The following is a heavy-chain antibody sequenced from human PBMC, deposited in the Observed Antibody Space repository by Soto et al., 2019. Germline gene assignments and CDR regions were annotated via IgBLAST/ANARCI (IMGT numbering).Heavy chain of an antibody. D-gene: IGHD6-6*01. J-gene: IGHJ6*02. Sequence: QVQLVQSGAEVKKPGASVKVSCKASGYTFTSYGISWVRQAPGQGLEWMGGIIPIFGTANYAQKFQGRVTITADESTSTAYMELSSLRSEDTAVYYCARTLVPEDYYYYGMDVWGQGTTVTVSS. V-gene: IGHV1-69*13. CDR2: IIPIFGTA. CDR1: GYTFTSYG. CDR3: ARTLVPEDYYYYGMDV.